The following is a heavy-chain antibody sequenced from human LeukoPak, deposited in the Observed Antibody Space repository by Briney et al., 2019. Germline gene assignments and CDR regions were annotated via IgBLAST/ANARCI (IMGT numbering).Heavy chain of an antibody. V-gene: IGHV3-53*01. D-gene: IGHD4-17*01. CDR2: IYSGGST. Sequence: GGSLRLSCAASGFTVSSNYMSWVRQAPGKGLECVSVIYSGGSTYYADSVKGRFTISRDNSKNTLYLQMNSLRAEDTAVYYCARDQTVPPGDAFDIWGQGTMVTVSS. J-gene: IGHJ3*02. CDR3: ARDQTVPPGDAFDI. CDR1: GFTVSSNY.